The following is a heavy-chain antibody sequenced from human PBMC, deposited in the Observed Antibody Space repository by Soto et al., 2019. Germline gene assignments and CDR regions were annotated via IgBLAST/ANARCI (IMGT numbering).Heavy chain of an antibody. V-gene: IGHV3-15*01. CDR3: TTDRPYTYGGVITT. J-gene: IGHJ3*01. Sequence: EVQLVESGGGLVKTGESLRLSCAVSGATFRNLWMAWVRQPPGKGLGWIGRIKSKFDGETTDYAAPVNGRFIISRDDSKNTLFLQMNSLKSDDTAVYYCTTDRPYTYGGVITTWGQGTKVTVSS. D-gene: IGHD3-16*02. CDR1: GATFRNLW. CDR2: IKSKFDGETT.